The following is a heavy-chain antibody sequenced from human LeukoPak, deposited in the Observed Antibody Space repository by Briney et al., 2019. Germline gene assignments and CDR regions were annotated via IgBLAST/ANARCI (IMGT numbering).Heavy chain of an antibody. V-gene: IGHV1-8*01. D-gene: IGHD2-15*01. CDR1: GYTFTSYD. J-gene: IGHJ3*02. CDR2: MNPNSGNT. Sequence: ASVKVSCKASGYTFTSYDINWVRQATGQGLEWMGWMNPNSGNTGYAHKFQGRVTMTRNTSISTAYMELSSLRSEDTAVYYCARRTRELGYCSGGSCYHDAFDIWGQGTMVTVP. CDR3: ARRTRELGYCSGGSCYHDAFDI.